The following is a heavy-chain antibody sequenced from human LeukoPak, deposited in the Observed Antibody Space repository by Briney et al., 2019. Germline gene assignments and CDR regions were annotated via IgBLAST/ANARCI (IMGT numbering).Heavy chain of an antibody. J-gene: IGHJ6*03. CDR1: GFMFSGNE. D-gene: IGHD2-21*02. V-gene: IGHV3-48*03. CDR3: ARGRGDLPVYYYTDV. CDR2: ISSGGSTI. Sequence: PGGSLRLSCAASGFMFSGNEVNWVRQAPGMGLEWLSYISSGGSTIYYANSVKGRFAISRDNAKNSLYLQMNSLRVEDTAVYYCARGRGDLPVYYYTDVWGKGTTVTVSS.